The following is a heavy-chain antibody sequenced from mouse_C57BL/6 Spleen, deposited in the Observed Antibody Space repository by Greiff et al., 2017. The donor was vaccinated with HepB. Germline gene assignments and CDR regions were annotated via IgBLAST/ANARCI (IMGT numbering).Heavy chain of an antibody. CDR2: IDPSDSET. D-gene: IGHD1-1*01. CDR1: GYTFTSYW. J-gene: IGHJ2*01. V-gene: IGHV1-52*01. CDR3: ARSGITTVVATDYFDY. Sequence: VQLQQPGAELVRPGSSVKLSCKASGYTFTSYWMHWVKQRPIQGLEWIGNIDPSDSETHYNQKFKDKATLTVDKSSSTAYMQLSSLTSEDSAVYYCARSGITTVVATDYFDYWGQGTTLTVSS.